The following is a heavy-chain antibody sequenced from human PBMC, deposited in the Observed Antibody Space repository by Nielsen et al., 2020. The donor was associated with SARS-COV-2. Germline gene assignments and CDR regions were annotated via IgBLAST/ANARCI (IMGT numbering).Heavy chain of an antibody. D-gene: IGHD3-16*02. V-gene: IGHV4-31*03. J-gene: IGHJ6*02. CDR1: GGSISSGGYY. CDR2: IYYSGST. Sequence: SETLSLTCTVSGGSISSGGYYWSWIRQHPGKGLEWIGYIYYSGSTYYNPSLKSRVTISVDTSKNQFSLKLSSVTAADTAVYYCARARDLSSSLSVDYYYYGMDVWGQGTTVTVSS. CDR3: ARARDLSSSLSVDYYYYGMDV.